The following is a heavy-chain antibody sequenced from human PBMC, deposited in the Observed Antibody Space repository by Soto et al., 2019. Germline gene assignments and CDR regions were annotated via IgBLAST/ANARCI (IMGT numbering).Heavy chain of an antibody. CDR2: ISSDGGGT. D-gene: IGHD1-1*01. CDR3: AKRRGQQLENWQFDV. Sequence: EVQLLESGGGLVQPGGSLRLSCVASGFSFSDRAMAWVRQAPGKGLEWVSDISSDGGGTCYADSVKGRFTISRDNVKKTVHLQMNRLRDEDTATYYCAKRRGQQLENWQFDVWGRGSLVSVAS. CDR1: GFSFSDRA. V-gene: IGHV3-23*01. J-gene: IGHJ2*01.